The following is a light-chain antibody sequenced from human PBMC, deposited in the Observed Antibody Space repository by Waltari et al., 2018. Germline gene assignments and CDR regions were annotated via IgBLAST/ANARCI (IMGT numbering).Light chain of an antibody. V-gene: IGKV3-15*01. J-gene: IGKJ4*01. CDR1: PSVSSN. Sequence: EIVMTQSPATLSVSPGERATLSCRASPSVSSNLAWYQQKPGQAPRLLIYGASTRATGIPARFSGSGSGTEFTLTISSMQSEDFAVYYCQQYNNWPPVLTFGGGTKVEIK. CDR2: GAS. CDR3: QQYNNWPPVLT.